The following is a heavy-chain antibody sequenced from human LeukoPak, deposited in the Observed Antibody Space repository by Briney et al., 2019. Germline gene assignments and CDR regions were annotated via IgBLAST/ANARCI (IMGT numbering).Heavy chain of an antibody. CDR1: GFTFSNAW. D-gene: IGHD3-22*01. Sequence: GGSLRLSCAASGFTFSNAWMSWVRQAPGKGLEWVGRIKSKTDGGTTDYAAPVKGRFTISRDDSKNTLYLQMNSLETEDTAVYYCTADSSGYILDAFDIWGQGTMVTVSS. V-gene: IGHV3-15*01. CDR2: IKSKTDGGTT. J-gene: IGHJ3*02. CDR3: TADSSGYILDAFDI.